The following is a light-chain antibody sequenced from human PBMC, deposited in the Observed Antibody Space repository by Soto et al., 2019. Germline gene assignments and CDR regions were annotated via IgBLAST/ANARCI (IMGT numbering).Light chain of an antibody. J-gene: IGKJ1*01. CDR1: QSVSSN. CDR3: QQYHNWPTRGM. Sequence: EIVMTQSPATLSVSPGERATLSCRASQSVSSNLAWYQQKPGQAPRLLIYGASTRATGIPARFSGSGSGTEFTLTICSLQSEDFAVYYCQQYHNWPTRGMFGQGTKVEIK. CDR2: GAS. V-gene: IGKV3-15*01.